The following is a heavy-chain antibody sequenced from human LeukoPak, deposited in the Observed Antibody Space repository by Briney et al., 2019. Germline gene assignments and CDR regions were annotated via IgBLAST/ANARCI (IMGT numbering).Heavy chain of an antibody. CDR1: GYTFTGYY. CDR3: AREASSGSPIYYYFDY. Sequence: ASVKVSCKASGYTFTGYYMHWVRQAPGQGLEWMGWINPNSGGTNYAQKFQGRVTMTRDTSISTAYMELSRLRSDDTAVYYCAREASSGSPIYYYFDYWGQGTLVTVSS. CDR2: INPNSGGT. V-gene: IGHV1-2*02. J-gene: IGHJ4*02. D-gene: IGHD3-10*01.